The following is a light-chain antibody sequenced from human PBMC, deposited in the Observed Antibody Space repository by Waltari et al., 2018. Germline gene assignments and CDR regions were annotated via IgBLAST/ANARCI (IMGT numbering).Light chain of an antibody. CDR1: QSVLHSSNNKNY. J-gene: IGKJ1*01. CDR3: QQYYSTPLT. Sequence: DIVMTQSPDSLAGSLGERATINCKSRQSVLHSSNNKNYLAWYQQKPGQPPKLLMYWTSTRESGVPDRFSGSGSGTDFTLTISSLQAEDVAVYYCQQYYSTPLTFGQGTKVEIK. V-gene: IGKV4-1*01. CDR2: WTS.